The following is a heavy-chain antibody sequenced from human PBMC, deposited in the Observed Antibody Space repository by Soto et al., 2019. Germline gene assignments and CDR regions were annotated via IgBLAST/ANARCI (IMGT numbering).Heavy chain of an antibody. J-gene: IGHJ6*02. Sequence: GGSLRLSCAASGFTFISYGMHWVRQAPGKGLEWVAVISYDGSNKYYADSVKGRFTISRDNSKNTLYLQMNSLRAEDTAVYYCAKDASMDVWGQGTTVTVSS. V-gene: IGHV3-30*18. CDR3: AKDASMDV. CDR2: ISYDGSNK. CDR1: GFTFISYG.